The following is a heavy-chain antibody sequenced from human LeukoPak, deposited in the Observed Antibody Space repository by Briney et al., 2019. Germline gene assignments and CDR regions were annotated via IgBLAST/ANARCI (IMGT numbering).Heavy chain of an antibody. CDR1: GGSISGGSYY. J-gene: IGHJ4*02. D-gene: IGHD3-9*01. V-gene: IGHV4-61*02. CDR2: IYTSGST. CDR3: ARDARYFDWLIKD. Sequence: SQTLSLTSTVSGGSISGGSYYWSWIRQPAGKGLEWIGRIYTSGSTNYNPSLKSRVTISVDTSKNQFSLKLSSVTAADTAVYYCARDARYFDWLIKDWGQGTLVTVSS.